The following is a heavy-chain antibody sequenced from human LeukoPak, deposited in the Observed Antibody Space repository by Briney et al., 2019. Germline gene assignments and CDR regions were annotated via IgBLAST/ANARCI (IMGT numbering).Heavy chain of an antibody. Sequence: GGSLRLSCAASGFTFSSYWMSWVRQAPGKGLEWVANIKQDGSEKYYVDSVKGRFTISRDNAKNSLYLQMNSLRAEDTAVYYCAKGTEYYYDSSGLYYFDYWGQGTLVTVSS. CDR3: AKGTEYYYDSSGLYYFDY. D-gene: IGHD3-22*01. CDR2: IKQDGSEK. J-gene: IGHJ4*02. V-gene: IGHV3-7*03. CDR1: GFTFSSYW.